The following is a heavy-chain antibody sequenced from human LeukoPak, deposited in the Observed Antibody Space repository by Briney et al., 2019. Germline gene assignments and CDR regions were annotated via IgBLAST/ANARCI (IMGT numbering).Heavy chain of an antibody. J-gene: IGHJ4*02. CDR1: GFTVSDYS. D-gene: IGHD3-22*01. V-gene: IGHV3-23*01. CDR3: AKRRYDSSGHFDS. CDR2: ISGSGSYT. Sequence: RGSLRPSCAASGFTVSDYSMSWVRQAPGKGLEWVSAISGSGSYTDYADSVKGRFTISKGNSKNTLYMRMSSLRAEDTAVYYCAKRRYDSSGHFDSWGQGTLVTVSS.